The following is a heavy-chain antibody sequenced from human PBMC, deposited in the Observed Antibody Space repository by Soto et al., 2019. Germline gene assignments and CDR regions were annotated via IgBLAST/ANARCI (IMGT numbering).Heavy chain of an antibody. CDR2: IIPIFGTA. J-gene: IGHJ6*02. CDR1: GGTFSSYA. D-gene: IGHD2-2*01. V-gene: IGHV1-69*13. CDR3: ARGSDCSSTSCYPTPYYYYYYGMDV. Sequence: SVKVSCKASGGTFSSYAISWVRQAPGQGLEWMGGIIPIFGTANYAQKFQGRVTITADESTSTAYMELSSLRSEDTAVYYCARGSDCSSTSCYPTPYYYYYYGMDVWGQGTMVTVSS.